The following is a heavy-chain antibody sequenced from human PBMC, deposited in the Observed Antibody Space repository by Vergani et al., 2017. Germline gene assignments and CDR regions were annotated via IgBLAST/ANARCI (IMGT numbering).Heavy chain of an antibody. V-gene: IGHV1-58*01. J-gene: IGHJ4*02. CDR3: AASLSVAGPLS. D-gene: IGHD2-15*01. Sequence: QMQLVQSGPEVKKPGTSVKVSCKASGFTFTSSAVQWVRQARGQRLEWIGWIVVGSGNTNYAQKFQERVTITRDMSTSTAYMELSSLRSEDPAVYYCAASLSVAGPLSWGQGTLVTVSS. CDR2: IVVGSGNT. CDR1: GFTFTSSA.